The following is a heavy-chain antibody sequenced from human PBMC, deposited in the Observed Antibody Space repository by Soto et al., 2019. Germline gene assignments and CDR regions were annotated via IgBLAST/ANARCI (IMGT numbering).Heavy chain of an antibody. Sequence: GGSLRLSCAASGFTFSGSAVHWVRQASGKGLEWAGRIRSKANSYATAYAASVKGRFTISRDDSKNTAYLQMNSLKTEDTAVYYCTSIFDFWSGYPPGDYYYGMDVWGQGTTVTVSS. D-gene: IGHD3-3*01. CDR3: TSIFDFWSGYPPGDYYYGMDV. CDR1: GFTFSGSA. J-gene: IGHJ6*02. CDR2: IRSKANSYAT. V-gene: IGHV3-73*01.